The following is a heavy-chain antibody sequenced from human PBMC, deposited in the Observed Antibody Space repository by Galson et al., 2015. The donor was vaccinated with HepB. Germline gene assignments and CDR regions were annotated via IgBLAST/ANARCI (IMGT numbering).Heavy chain of an antibody. J-gene: IGHJ4*02. V-gene: IGHV2-5*01. CDR1: GFSLSTSGVG. CDR2: IYWNDDK. Sequence: PALVKPTQTLTLTCTFSGFSLSTSGVGVGWIRQPPGKALEWLALIYWNDDKRYSPSLKSRLTITKDTSKNQVILTMTNMDPVNTATYYCAHKPLWHDYVWGSYRYTGGDYFDYWGQGTLVTVSS. CDR3: AHKPLWHDYVWGSYRYTGGDYFDY. D-gene: IGHD3-16*02.